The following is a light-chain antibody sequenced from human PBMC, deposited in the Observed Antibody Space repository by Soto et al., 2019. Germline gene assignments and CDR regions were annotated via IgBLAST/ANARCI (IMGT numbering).Light chain of an antibody. V-gene: IGLV1-51*02. Sequence: QSVLTQPPSVSAAPGQKVTISCSGSRSNIGNNYVSWYQHLPGTAPKLLIYENNKRPSGIPDRFSGSKSGTSATLGITGLQTGDEADYYCGTWDNSLSAGVFGGGTQLTVL. CDR3: GTWDNSLSAGV. CDR2: ENN. CDR1: RSNIGNNY. J-gene: IGLJ3*02.